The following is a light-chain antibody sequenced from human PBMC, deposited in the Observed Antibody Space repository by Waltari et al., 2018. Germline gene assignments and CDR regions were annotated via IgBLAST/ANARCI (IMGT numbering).Light chain of an antibody. Sequence: QSALTQEASVSGTVGQKVTLSCTGNSNHVGSYAVGWYQQISHGAPKTVMLVNSLPSGLPDRFSGSKSGTTASLTISGLQPEDEADYYCSTWDYSLSAVVFGGGTKLTVL. J-gene: IGLJ2*01. V-gene: IGLV1-44*01. CDR1: SNHVGSYA. CDR3: STWDYSLSAVV. CDR2: VN.